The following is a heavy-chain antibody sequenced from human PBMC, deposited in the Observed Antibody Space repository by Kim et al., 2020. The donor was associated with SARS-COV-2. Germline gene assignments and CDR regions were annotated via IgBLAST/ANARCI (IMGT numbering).Heavy chain of an antibody. J-gene: IGHJ4*02. Sequence: SETLSLTCTVSGGSISSGGYYWSWIRQHPGKGLEWIGYIYYSGSTYYNPSLKSRVTISVDTSKNQFSLKLSSVTAADTAVYYCARAVDPQSPYFDYWGQGTLVTVSS. CDR3: ARAVDPQSPYFDY. V-gene: IGHV4-31*03. D-gene: IGHD5-12*01. CDR1: GGSISSGGYY. CDR2: IYYSGST.